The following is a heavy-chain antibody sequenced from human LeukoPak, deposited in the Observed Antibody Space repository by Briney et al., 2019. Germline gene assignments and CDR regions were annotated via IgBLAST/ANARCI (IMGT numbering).Heavy chain of an antibody. CDR1: GYTFTSYG. V-gene: IGHV1-18*01. Sequence: EASVKVSCKASGYTFTSYGISWVRQAPGQGLEWMGWISAYNGNTNYAQKLQGRVTMTTDTSTSTAYMELRSLRSDDTAVYYCARVWLRSVPDPPDALDIWGQGTMVTVSS. J-gene: IGHJ3*02. D-gene: IGHD5-12*01. CDR2: ISAYNGNT. CDR3: ARVWLRSVPDPPDALDI.